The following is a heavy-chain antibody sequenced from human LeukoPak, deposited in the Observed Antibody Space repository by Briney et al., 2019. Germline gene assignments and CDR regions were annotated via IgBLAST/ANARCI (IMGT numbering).Heavy chain of an antibody. J-gene: IGHJ3*02. V-gene: IGHV3-48*01. Sequence: GGSLRLSCAASGFTFSSYSMNWVRQAPGKGLEWVSYISSSSTIYYADSVKGRFTISRDNAKNALYLQMNSLRAEDTDVDYGAREGYYDAFDIWGQGTMVTVSS. CDR1: GFTFSSYS. CDR2: ISSSSTI. CDR3: AREGYYDAFDI. D-gene: IGHD3-22*01.